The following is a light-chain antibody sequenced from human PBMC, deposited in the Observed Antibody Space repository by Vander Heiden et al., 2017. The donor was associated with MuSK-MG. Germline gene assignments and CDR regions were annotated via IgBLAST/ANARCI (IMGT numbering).Light chain of an antibody. J-gene: IGKJ1*01. CDR1: QGISSY. V-gene: IGKV1D-8*03. CDR3: QQDDSFPWT. Sequence: VFSMTQSPSSLSASLGDRVTITCRASQGISSYLDWYQQKPGKAPELLIYAASSLQSGVPSRFSGSGSGTDFTLTISCLQPEDFATYYCQQDDSFPWTFGQGTKVEIK. CDR2: AAS.